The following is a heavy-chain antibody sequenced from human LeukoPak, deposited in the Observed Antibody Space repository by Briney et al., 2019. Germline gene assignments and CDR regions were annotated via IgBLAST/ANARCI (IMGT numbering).Heavy chain of an antibody. D-gene: IGHD3-22*01. V-gene: IGHV4-34*01. CDR2: INHSGST. CDR1: GGSFSGYY. CDR3: VTYYYDSSGYPRFDY. J-gene: IGHJ4*02. Sequence: SETLSLTCAVYGGSFSGYYRSWIRQPPGKGLEWIGEINHSGSTNYNPSLKSRVTISVDTSKNQFSLKLSSVTAADTAVYYCVTYYYDSSGYPRFDYWGQGTLVTVSS.